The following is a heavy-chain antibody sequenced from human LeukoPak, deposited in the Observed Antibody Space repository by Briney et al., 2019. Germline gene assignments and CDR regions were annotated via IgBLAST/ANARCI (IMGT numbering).Heavy chain of an antibody. J-gene: IGHJ4*02. CDR1: GGSFSGYY. D-gene: IGHD4-17*01. CDR3: ATDPGFDYGDYGWFDY. Sequence: SETLSLTCAVYGGSFSGYYWSWIRQPPGKGLEWIGEINHSGSTNYNPSLKSRVTISVDKSKNQFSLNLSSVTAADTAVYYCATDPGFDYGDYGWFDYWGQGTLVTVSS. V-gene: IGHV4-34*01. CDR2: INHSGST.